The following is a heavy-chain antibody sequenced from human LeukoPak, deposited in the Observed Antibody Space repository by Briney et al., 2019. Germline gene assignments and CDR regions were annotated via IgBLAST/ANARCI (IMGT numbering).Heavy chain of an antibody. CDR2: IYYRGST. V-gene: IGHV4-59*01. CDR3: ARDPPAPNWYFDF. Sequence: SETLSLTCSVSDGSISSYYWNWIRQPPGKGLEWIGYIYYRGSTKHNPSLKSRVTISVDTSKNQFSLKLSSVTAADTAVYYCARDPPAPNWYFDFWGRGTLVTVSS. J-gene: IGHJ2*01. CDR1: DGSISSYY.